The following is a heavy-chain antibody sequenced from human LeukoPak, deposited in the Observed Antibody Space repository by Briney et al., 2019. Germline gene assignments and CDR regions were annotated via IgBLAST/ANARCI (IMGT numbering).Heavy chain of an antibody. D-gene: IGHD4-11*01. J-gene: IGHJ3*02. V-gene: IGHV1-3*01. CDR2: INAGNGNT. Sequence: ASVKVSCKASGYTFTSYAMHWVRQAPGQRLEWMGWINAGNGNTKYSQKFQGRVTITRDTSASTAYMELSSLRSEDTAVYYCATETTSPDAFDIWGQGTMVTVSS. CDR3: ATETTSPDAFDI. CDR1: GYTFTSYA.